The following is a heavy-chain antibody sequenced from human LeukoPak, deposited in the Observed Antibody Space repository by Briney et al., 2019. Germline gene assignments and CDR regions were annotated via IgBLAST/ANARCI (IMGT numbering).Heavy chain of an antibody. Sequence: SETLSLTCAVYGESFSGYYWNWIRQPPGKGLEWIGEIKHSGGANYNPYLKSRVTISVDTSKNHFSLRLNSVTAADTAVYFCARGGMVIAARQRGYNWFDPWDQGTLVTVSS. CDR2: IKHSGGA. D-gene: IGHD6-6*01. CDR1: GESFSGYY. V-gene: IGHV4-34*01. J-gene: IGHJ5*02. CDR3: ARGGMVIAARQRGYNWFDP.